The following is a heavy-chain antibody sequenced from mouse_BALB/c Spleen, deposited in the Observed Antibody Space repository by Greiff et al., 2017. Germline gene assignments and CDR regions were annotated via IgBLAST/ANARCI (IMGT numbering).Heavy chain of an antibody. CDR1: GYTFSSYW. CDR2: ILPGSGST. V-gene: IGHV1-9*01. J-gene: IGHJ4*01. Sequence: VQLQQSGAELMKPGASVKISCKATGYTFSSYWIEWVKQRPGHGLEWIGEILPGSGSTNYNEKFKGKATFTADTSSNTAYMQLSSLTSEDSAVYYCASGGSLYAMDYWGQGTSVTVSS. CDR3: ASGGSLYAMDY.